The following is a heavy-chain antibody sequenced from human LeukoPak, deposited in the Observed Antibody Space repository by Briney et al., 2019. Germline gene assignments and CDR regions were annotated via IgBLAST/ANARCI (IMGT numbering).Heavy chain of an antibody. CDR3: ARAVDYGDYVDY. CDR1: GYTFTGYY. J-gene: IGHJ4*02. Sequence: GASVKVSCKXSGYTFTGYYMHWVRQAPGQGLEWMGRINPNSGGTNYAQKFQGRVTMTRDTSTSTAYMELSRLRSDDTAVYYCARAVDYGDYVDYWGQGTLVTVSS. D-gene: IGHD4-17*01. CDR2: INPNSGGT. V-gene: IGHV1-2*06.